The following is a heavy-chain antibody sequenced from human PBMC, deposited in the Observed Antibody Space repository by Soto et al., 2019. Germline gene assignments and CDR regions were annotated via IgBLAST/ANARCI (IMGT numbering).Heavy chain of an antibody. Sequence: SQTLSLTCDIPGDSVSSNSAGWNWIRQTPSRGLEWLGRTYYRSKWYNNYAVSVKSRVSVNPDTAKNQFSLRLNSVTPEDMAVYYCARGSWDDVSGHYYMDVWGKGTTVTVSS. CDR1: GDSVSSNSAG. D-gene: IGHD1-1*01. J-gene: IGHJ6*03. V-gene: IGHV6-1*01. CDR2: TYYRSKWYN. CDR3: ARGSWDDVSGHYYMDV.